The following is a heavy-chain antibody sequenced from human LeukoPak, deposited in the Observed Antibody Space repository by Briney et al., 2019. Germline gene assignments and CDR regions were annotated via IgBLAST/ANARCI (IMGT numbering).Heavy chain of an antibody. CDR3: ARVGGYNSYFDY. D-gene: IGHD5-24*01. CDR2: IKSDGSST. Sequence: PGGSLRLSCAASGFTFSSHWMHWVRQAPGDGLVWVSRIKSDGSSTDYADSVKGRFTISRDNAKNTLHLQMNSLRAEDTAVYFCARVGGYNSYFDYWGQGALVTVSS. CDR1: GFTFSSHW. V-gene: IGHV3-74*01. J-gene: IGHJ4*02.